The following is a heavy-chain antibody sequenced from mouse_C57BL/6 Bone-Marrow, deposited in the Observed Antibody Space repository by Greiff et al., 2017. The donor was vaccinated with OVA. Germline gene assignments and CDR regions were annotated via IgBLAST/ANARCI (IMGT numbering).Heavy chain of an antibody. J-gene: IGHJ4*01. D-gene: IGHD1-1*01. V-gene: IGHV1-19*01. CDR2: INPYNGGT. CDR1: GYTFTDYY. CDR3: ARIPYIPLITTVVSMDY. Sequence: EVQLQQSGPVLVKPGASVKMSCKASGYTFTDYYMNWVKQSHGKSLEWIGVINPYNGGTSYNQKFKGKATLTVDKSSSTAYMELNSLTSEDSAVYYCARIPYIPLITTVVSMDYWGQGTSVTVSS.